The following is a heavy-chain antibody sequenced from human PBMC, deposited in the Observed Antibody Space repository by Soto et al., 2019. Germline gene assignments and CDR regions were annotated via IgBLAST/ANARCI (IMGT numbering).Heavy chain of an antibody. J-gene: IGHJ5*02. CDR3: ARGQRFSDWFDP. V-gene: IGHV4-4*07. Sequence: SETLSLTCTVSGGAISTYYWTGIRQTAGKGLEWIGRIYSSGSTKCNPALQSRVTMSLDTSNNQFSLRLTSVTAAHPAVYYCARGQRFSDWFDPWGQGTLLTVSS. CDR1: GGAISTYY. CDR2: IYSSGST. D-gene: IGHD3-3*01.